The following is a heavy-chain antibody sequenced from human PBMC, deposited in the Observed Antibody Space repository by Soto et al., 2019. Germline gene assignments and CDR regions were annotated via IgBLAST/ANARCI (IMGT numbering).Heavy chain of an antibody. V-gene: IGHV3-23*01. CDR2: ITGSGGST. D-gene: IGHD4-17*01. J-gene: IGHJ4*02. CDR1: GFTFSTYA. Sequence: EVQLLESGGGLVQPGGSLRLSCAASGFTFSTYAMIWVRQAPGKGLEWVSVITGSGGSTYYADSVKGRFTISRDTSKNTLFLQMNSVRAEDTAVYYCAKDRYGYYGGIDYWGQGTMVTVSS. CDR3: AKDRYGYYGGIDY.